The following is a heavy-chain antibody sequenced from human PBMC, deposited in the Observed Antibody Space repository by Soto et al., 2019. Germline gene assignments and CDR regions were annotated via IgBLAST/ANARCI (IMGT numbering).Heavy chain of an antibody. CDR3: AKGGFWATREFYP. CDR2: INGDGSDT. J-gene: IGHJ5*02. Sequence: EVQLVESGGGLVQPGGSLRLSCAASGFTFSSYWMHWVRQAPGKGLVWVSRINGDGSDTSYADSVKGRFTISRDTAKSTLYLQINSLSADDTAVYYCAKGGFWATREFYPWGQGTLVTVSS. V-gene: IGHV3-74*01. D-gene: IGHD5-12*01. CDR1: GFTFSSYW.